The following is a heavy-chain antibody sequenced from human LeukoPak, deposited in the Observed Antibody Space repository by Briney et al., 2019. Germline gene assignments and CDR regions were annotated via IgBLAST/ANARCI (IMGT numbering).Heavy chain of an antibody. D-gene: IGHD3-22*01. CDR3: ARDGPGYYDSSDYFDY. Sequence: SETLSLTCTVSGGSISSYYWSWIRQPAGKGLEWIGRIYTSGSTNYNPSLKSRVTMSVDTSKNQFSLKLSSVTAADTAVYYCARDGPGYYDSSDYFDYWGQGTLVTVSS. J-gene: IGHJ4*02. V-gene: IGHV4-4*07. CDR1: GGSISSYY. CDR2: IYTSGST.